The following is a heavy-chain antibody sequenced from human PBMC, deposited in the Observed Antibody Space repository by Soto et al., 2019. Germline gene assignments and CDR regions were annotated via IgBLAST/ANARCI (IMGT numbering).Heavy chain of an antibody. V-gene: IGHV1-2*02. Sequence: ASVKVSCKASGYTFTSYGISWVRQAPGQGFEWMGRISPKSGGTNYAQKFQGRVSMTWDTSLKTAYMELSSLMSEDTAVYYCARPPGYISDWHYFDLWGQGTLVTVSS. CDR2: ISPKSGGT. J-gene: IGHJ4*02. D-gene: IGHD2-21*02. CDR1: GYTFTSYG. CDR3: ARPPGYISDWHYFDL.